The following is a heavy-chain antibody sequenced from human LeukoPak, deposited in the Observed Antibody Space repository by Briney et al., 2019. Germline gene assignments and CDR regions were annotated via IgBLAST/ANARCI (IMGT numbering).Heavy chain of an antibody. CDR1: GGSFSGYY. J-gene: IGHJ3*02. Sequence: SESLSLTCAVYGGSFSGYYCSWIRQPPRKGLEWIGEIDHSGSTNYNPSLQGRVTISVDTSKNQFSLKVSSVSAADTAVYYCARGNRPYGEHEAFDIWGHGTTVTVSP. V-gene: IGHV4-34*01. CDR2: IDHSGST. CDR3: ARGNRPYGEHEAFDI. D-gene: IGHD3-10*01.